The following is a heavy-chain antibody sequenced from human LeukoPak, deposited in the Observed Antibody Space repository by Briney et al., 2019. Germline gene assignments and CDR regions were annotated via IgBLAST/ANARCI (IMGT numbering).Heavy chain of an antibody. J-gene: IGHJ5*02. CDR2: IYHSGST. Sequence: PSETLSLTCTVSGGSISSYYWSWIRQPPGKGLEWIGYIYHSGSTYYNPSLKSRVTISVDRSKNQFSLKLSSVTAADTAVYYCASRWESAAGIRFDPWGQGTLVTVSS. CDR3: ASRWESAAGIRFDP. D-gene: IGHD6-13*01. CDR1: GGSISSYY. V-gene: IGHV4-59*12.